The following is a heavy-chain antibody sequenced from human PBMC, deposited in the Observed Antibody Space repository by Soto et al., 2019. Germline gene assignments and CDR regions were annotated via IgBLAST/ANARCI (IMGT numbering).Heavy chain of an antibody. J-gene: IGHJ4*02. CDR1: GFTLSSYS. CDR2: ISGSGGTI. D-gene: IGHD6-19*01. CDR3: ARDTGLRSSGWSYYFDF. Sequence: EVQLVESGGGMVQPGGSLRVSCAASGFTLSSYSMHWVRQAPGKGLEWVSYISGSGGTIYYADSVKGRFTISRDNAKNPLSVQMNSLRDEDTAVYFCARDTGLRSSGWSYYFDFWGKGTRVTVSS. V-gene: IGHV3-48*02.